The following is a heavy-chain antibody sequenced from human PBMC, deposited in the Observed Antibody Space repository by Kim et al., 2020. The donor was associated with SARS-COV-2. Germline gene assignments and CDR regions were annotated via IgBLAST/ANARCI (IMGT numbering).Heavy chain of an antibody. V-gene: IGHV1-69*01. D-gene: IGHD2-15*01. Sequence: KCQGRVTITADESTSTAYMELSSLRSEDTAVYYCARGDIEMVAATYFDYWGQGTLVTVSS. CDR3: ARGDIEMVAATYFDY. J-gene: IGHJ4*02.